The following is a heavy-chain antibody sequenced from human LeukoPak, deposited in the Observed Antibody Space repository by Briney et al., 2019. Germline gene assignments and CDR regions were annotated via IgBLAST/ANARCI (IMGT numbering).Heavy chain of an antibody. CDR1: GGSVSSYY. CDR3: AFSWTKTKTLDY. D-gene: IGHD3/OR15-3a*01. CDR2: VYYSGST. J-gene: IGHJ4*02. V-gene: IGHV4-59*02. Sequence: PSETLSLTCTVSGGSVSSYYWSWMRQSPGKGLEWIGYVYYSGSTNYNPALKSRVTISLDTSENQFSLKLSSVTAADTAVYYCAFSWTKTKTLDYWGQGTLVTVSS.